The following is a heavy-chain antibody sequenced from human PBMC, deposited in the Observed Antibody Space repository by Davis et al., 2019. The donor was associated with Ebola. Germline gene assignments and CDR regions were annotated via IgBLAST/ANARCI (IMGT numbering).Heavy chain of an antibody. CDR2: ISSSSNTI. D-gene: IGHD2-15*01. V-gene: IGHV3-48*01. J-gene: IGHJ3*02. CDR1: GFVFSGYY. CDR3: ANDKWSLDI. Sequence: GESLKISCAASGFVFSGYYMNWVRQVPGKGLEWLSYISSSSNTIYYADSVKGRFTISRDNAKNTLYLQMNSLRADDTAVYYCANDKWSLDIRGQGTMVTVSS.